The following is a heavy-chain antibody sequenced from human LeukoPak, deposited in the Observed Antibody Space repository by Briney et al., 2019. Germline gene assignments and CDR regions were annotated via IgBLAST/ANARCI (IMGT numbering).Heavy chain of an antibody. V-gene: IGHV4-34*01. D-gene: IGHD3-10*01. J-gene: IGHJ5*02. CDR3: ARHARILWFGSRFGFDP. CDR1: GGSFSGYY. CDR2: INHSGST. Sequence: SETLSLTCAVYGGSFSGYYWSWIRQPPGKGLEWIGEINHSGSTNYNPSLKSRVTISVDTSKNQFSLKLSSVTAADTAVYYCARHARILWFGSRFGFDPWGQGTLVTVSS.